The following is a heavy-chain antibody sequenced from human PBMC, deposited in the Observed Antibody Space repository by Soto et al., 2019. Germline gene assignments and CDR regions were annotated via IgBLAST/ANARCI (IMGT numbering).Heavy chain of an antibody. Sequence: SVKVSCKASRGTFSSYGITWVRQAPGQGLEWMGGITPILGTANYEQKFQGRVTITADESTSTAYMELSSLTSEDTAVYYCARYCSSTRCYGVGWFDPWGQGTLVTVSS. J-gene: IGHJ5*02. D-gene: IGHD2-2*01. CDR2: ITPILGTA. V-gene: IGHV1-69*13. CDR1: RGTFSSYG. CDR3: ARYCSSTRCYGVGWFDP.